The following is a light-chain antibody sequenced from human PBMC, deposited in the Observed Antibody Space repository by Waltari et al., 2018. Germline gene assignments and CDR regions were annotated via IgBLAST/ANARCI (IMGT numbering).Light chain of an antibody. V-gene: IGKV3-15*01. CDR2: GAS. Sequence: CRASQSIRNELAWFQQKPGQAPKLLVCGASTFDNGVPVRFSGSGSGTEFTLTINSLQSDDFAVYYCFQDYTSPRTFGQGTKVEIK. CDR3: FQDYTSPRT. CDR1: QSIRNE. J-gene: IGKJ1*01.